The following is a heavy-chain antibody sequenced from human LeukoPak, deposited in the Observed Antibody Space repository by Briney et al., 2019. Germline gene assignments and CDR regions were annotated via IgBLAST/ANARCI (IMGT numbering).Heavy chain of an antibody. D-gene: IGHD3-9*01. CDR1: GGSISSYY. Sequence: SETLSLTCTVSGGSISSYYWSWIRQPPGKRLESIGYIYYSGSTNYNPSLKSRVTISVDTSKNQFSLKLSSVTAADTAVYYCARVSLYYDILTGYHNWFDPWGQGTLVTVSS. CDR2: IYYSGST. J-gene: IGHJ5*02. V-gene: IGHV4-59*01. CDR3: ARVSLYYDILTGYHNWFDP.